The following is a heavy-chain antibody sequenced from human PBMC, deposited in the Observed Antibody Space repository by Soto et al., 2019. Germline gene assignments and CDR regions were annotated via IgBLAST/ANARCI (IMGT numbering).Heavy chain of an antibody. Sequence: QVQLVQSGAEVKKPGSSVKVSCKASGGTFSSYTISWVRQAPGQGLEWMGRIIPILGIANYAQKFQGRVTITADKSTSTSYMELSSLRSEDTAVYYCASLVAYSSGWSVDYWGQGTLVTVSS. J-gene: IGHJ4*02. CDR3: ASLVAYSSGWSVDY. D-gene: IGHD6-19*01. CDR1: GGTFSSYT. V-gene: IGHV1-69*02. CDR2: IIPILGIA.